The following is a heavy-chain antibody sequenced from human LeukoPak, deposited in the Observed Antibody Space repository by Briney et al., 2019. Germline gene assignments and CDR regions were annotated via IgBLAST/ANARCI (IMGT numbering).Heavy chain of an antibody. V-gene: IGHV4-39*01. Sequence: PLEILSLSCTVPGGPISSNNSYWGSTSQPPGKGPEWIGSIYYSGSTYYNPSLKSRVTISVDTSKSQFSLKLSSVTAADTAVYYCARSNSGSYFRFDYWGQGTPVTVSS. CDR3: ARSNSGSYFRFDY. J-gene: IGHJ4*02. CDR1: GGPISSNNSY. CDR2: IYYSGST. D-gene: IGHD1-26*01.